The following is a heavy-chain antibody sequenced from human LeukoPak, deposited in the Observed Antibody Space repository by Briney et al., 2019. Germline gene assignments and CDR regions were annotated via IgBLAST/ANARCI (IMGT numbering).Heavy chain of an antibody. CDR2: IYYSGST. J-gene: IGHJ6*03. V-gene: IGHV4-39*01. Sequence: SETLSLTCTVSGGSISSSSYYWGWIRQPPGKGLEWFGSIYYSGSTYYNPSLKSRVTISVDTSKNQFSLKLSSVTAADTAVYYCARTSRGVLYYYYYMDVWGKGTTVTVSS. CDR3: ARTSRGVLYYYYYMDV. CDR1: GGSISSSSYY. D-gene: IGHD3-10*01.